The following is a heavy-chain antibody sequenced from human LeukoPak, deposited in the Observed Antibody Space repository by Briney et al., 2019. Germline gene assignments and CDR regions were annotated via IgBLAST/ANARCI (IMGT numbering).Heavy chain of an antibody. CDR3: STGGYYFDY. CDR1: GFTFSNAW. Sequence: PGGSLRLSCAGSGFTFSNAWMNWVRQAPGKGLEWVGRIKSEPNGGTTDYAAPVKGRFSISRDDPRNTVYLQINSLETEDTAVYYCSTGGYYFDYWGLGTLVTVSS. CDR2: IKSEPNGGTT. J-gene: IGHJ4*02. V-gene: IGHV3-15*01.